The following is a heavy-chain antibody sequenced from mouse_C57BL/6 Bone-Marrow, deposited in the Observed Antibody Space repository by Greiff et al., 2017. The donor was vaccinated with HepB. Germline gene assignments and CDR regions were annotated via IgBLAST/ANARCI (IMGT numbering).Heavy chain of an antibody. J-gene: IGHJ2*01. CDR2: ISDGGSYT. V-gene: IGHV5-4*01. D-gene: IGHD1-1*01. CDR3: AREGITTVVARYFDY. Sequence: EVQVVESGGGLVKPGGSLKLSCAASGFTFSSYAMSWVRQTPEKRLEWVATISDGGSYTYYPDNVKGRFTISRDNAKNNLYLQMSHLKSEDTAMYYCAREGITTVVARYFDYWGQGTTLTVSS. CDR1: GFTFSSYA.